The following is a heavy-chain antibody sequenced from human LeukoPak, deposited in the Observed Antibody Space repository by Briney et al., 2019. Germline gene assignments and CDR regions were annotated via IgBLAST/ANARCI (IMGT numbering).Heavy chain of an antibody. D-gene: IGHD2-21*02. J-gene: IGHJ4*02. CDR2: SRGRGRTI. Sequence: GGSLRLSCAASGFILSNHDMNWVRQAPGKGLQWIAVSRGRGRTIEYDDSVRGRFSISRVHSKNPLSLRMNSLRVEDTAIYYCTKIVTVKRYIDYWSEGDVVSASS. V-gene: IGHV3-23*01. CDR3: TKIVTVKRYIDY. CDR1: GFILSNHD.